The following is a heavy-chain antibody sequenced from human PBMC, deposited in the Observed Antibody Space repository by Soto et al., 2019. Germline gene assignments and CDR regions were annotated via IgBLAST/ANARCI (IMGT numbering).Heavy chain of an antibody. D-gene: IGHD2-2*01. Sequence: EVQLLESGGGLVQPGGSLRLSCATSGFTFSSYCVSWVRQAPGKGLEWVAGITSSGGSTFYADSVKGRFTISRDNSRNTLCLQITILKPEEAAIYYWSRNLVSSWFLEGYWGHGPLVPVS. CDR3: SRNLVSSWFLEGY. J-gene: IGHJ4*01. CDR1: GFTFSSYC. V-gene: IGHV3-23*01. CDR2: ITSSGGST.